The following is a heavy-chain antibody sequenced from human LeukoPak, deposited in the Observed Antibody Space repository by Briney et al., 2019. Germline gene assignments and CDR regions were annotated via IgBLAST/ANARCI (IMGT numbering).Heavy chain of an antibody. V-gene: IGHV4-39*01. J-gene: IGHJ4*02. D-gene: IGHD3-16*02. CDR3: ARFDRGGDYFDY. Sequence: SETLSLTCTVSGGSISSSTYYWGWIRQPPGKGLEWIGSTFYSGSTYYNPSLKSRVTISVDTSKNQFSLKLSSVTAADTAVYYCARFDRGGDYFDYWGQGALVTVSS. CDR2: TFYSGST. CDR1: GGSISSSTYY.